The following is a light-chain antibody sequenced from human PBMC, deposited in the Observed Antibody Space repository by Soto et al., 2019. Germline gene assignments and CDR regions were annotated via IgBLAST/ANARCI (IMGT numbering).Light chain of an antibody. Sequence: AIRMTQSPSSLSASTGDRVTITCRASQGISSYLAWYQQKPGKAPKLLIYAASTLQSGVASRFSGSGSGTDFTLTISSLEPEDFAVYYCQQRSDWTFGQGTKVDIK. CDR1: QGISSY. CDR3: QQRSDWT. V-gene: IGKV1-8*01. CDR2: AAS. J-gene: IGKJ1*01.